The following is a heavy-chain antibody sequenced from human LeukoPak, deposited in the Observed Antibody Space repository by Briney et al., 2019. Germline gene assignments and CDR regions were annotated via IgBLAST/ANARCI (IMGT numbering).Heavy chain of an antibody. CDR2: IYYSGTT. CDR1: GGSISSGGYY. Sequence: KPSQTLSLTCTVSGGSISSGGYYWSWLRQHPGKGLEWIGYIYYSGTTYYNPSLKSRVTISVDTSKNQFSLKLSSVTAADTAVYYCASSPLGYSFDYWGQGTLVTVSS. V-gene: IGHV4-31*03. J-gene: IGHJ4*02. CDR3: ASSPLGYSFDY.